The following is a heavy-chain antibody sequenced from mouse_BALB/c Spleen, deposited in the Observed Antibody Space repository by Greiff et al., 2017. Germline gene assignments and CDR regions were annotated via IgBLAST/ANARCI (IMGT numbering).Heavy chain of an antibody. CDR3: ARFGSCYAMDY. Sequence: QVQLKESGAELARPGASVKLSCKASGYTFTSYWMQWVKQRPGQGLEWIGAIYPGDGDTRYTQKFKGKATLTADKSSSTAYMQLSSLASEDSAVYYCARFGSCYAMDYWGQGTSVTVSS. CDR1: GYTFTSYW. D-gene: IGHD1-1*02. V-gene: IGHV1-87*01. CDR2: IYPGDGDT. J-gene: IGHJ4*01.